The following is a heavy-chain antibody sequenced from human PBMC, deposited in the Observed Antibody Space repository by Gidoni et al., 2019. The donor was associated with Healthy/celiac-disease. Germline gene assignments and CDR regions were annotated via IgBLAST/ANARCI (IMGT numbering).Heavy chain of an antibody. J-gene: IGHJ4*02. CDR2: INSDGSST. CDR1: GFTFSSYW. Sequence: EVQLVESGGGLVQPGGSLRLSCAASGFTFSSYWMHWVRQAPGKGLVWVSRINSDGSSTSYADSVKGRFTISRDNAKNTLYLQMNSLRAEDTAVYYCAREWVDDYVWGSYPSGYDYWGQGTLVTVSS. V-gene: IGHV3-74*01. D-gene: IGHD3-16*02. CDR3: AREWVDDYVWGSYPSGYDY.